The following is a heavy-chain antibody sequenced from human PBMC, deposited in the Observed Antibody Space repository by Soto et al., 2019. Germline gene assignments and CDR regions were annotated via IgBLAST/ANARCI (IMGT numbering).Heavy chain of an antibody. D-gene: IGHD6-13*01. J-gene: IGHJ6*02. V-gene: IGHV1-69*12. CDR3: ARGIRAAAGTPPYYYYYGMDV. CDR1: GGTFSSYA. CDR2: IIPIFGTA. Sequence: QVQLVQSGAEVKKPGSSVKVSCKASGGTFSSYAISWVRQAPGQGLEWMGGIIPIFGTANYAQKFQGRVTITADESTGTAYMELSRLRSEDTAVYYCARGIRAAAGTPPYYYYYGMDVWGQGTTVTVSS.